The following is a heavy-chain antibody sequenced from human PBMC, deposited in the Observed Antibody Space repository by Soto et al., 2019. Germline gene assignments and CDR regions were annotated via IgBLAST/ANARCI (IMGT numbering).Heavy chain of an antibody. CDR1: GYTFTSYG. CDR3: ARDLFWVVVTARFAFDI. V-gene: IGHV1-18*04. Sequence: ASVKVSCKASGYTFTSYGISWVRQAPGQGLEWMGWISAYNGNTNYAQKLQGRVTMTTDTSTSTAYMEPRSLRSDDTAVYYCARDLFWVVVTARFAFDIWGQGTMVTVSS. D-gene: IGHD2-21*02. CDR2: ISAYNGNT. J-gene: IGHJ3*02.